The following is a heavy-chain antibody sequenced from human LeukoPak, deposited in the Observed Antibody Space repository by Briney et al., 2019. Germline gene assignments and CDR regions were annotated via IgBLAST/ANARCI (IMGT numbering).Heavy chain of an antibody. J-gene: IGHJ4*02. Sequence: GGSLRLSCAASGFTFSSFWMSWVRQAPGKGLEWVSNVKQDGSEKYYVDSVKGRFTISRDNAKNSLYLKMNSLRAEDTAVYYCARGTFYSSPVDYWGQGTLVTVSS. CDR2: VKQDGSEK. D-gene: IGHD6-13*01. CDR1: GFTFSSFW. CDR3: ARGTFYSSPVDY. V-gene: IGHV3-7*04.